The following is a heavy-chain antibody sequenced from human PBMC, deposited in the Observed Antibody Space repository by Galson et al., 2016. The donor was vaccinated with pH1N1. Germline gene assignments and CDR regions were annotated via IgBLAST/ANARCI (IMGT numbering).Heavy chain of an antibody. CDR3: ARLWYGEYIDY. Sequence: ETLSLTCTVSGDSISSTHSYWGWIRQPPGKGLQWIANIYYSGITYYDASLKSRVTISVDTSKNQFSLKLNSVIAADTAVYYCARLWYGEYIDYWGQGTRVTVSS. CDR1: GDSISSTHSY. J-gene: IGHJ4*02. D-gene: IGHD3-10*01. CDR2: IYYSGIT. V-gene: IGHV4-39*01.